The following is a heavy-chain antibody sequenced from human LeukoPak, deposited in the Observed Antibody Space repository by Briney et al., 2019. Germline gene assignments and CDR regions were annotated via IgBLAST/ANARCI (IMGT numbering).Heavy chain of an antibody. CDR3: ARSRGYRATTDLDY. V-gene: IGHV3-21*01. CDR1: AFIFSGHW. CDR2: IGSSTSFI. Sequence: GGSLRLSCEGSAFIFSGHWMNWVRQAPGKGLEWVSSIGSSTSFIYYADSVKGRFTISRDNAKNSLYLQMNSLRADDTAVYFCARSRGYRATTDLDYWGQGTLVTVAS. D-gene: IGHD5-24*01. J-gene: IGHJ4*02.